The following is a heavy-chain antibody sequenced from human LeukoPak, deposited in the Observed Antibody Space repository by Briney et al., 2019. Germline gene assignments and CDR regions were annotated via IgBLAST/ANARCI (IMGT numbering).Heavy chain of an antibody. CDR1: GFTFSSYA. V-gene: IGHV3-23*01. D-gene: IGHD3-10*01. J-gene: IGHJ4*02. CDR3: AKEGKLGLDY. CDR2: ITGSGGST. Sequence: GGSLRLSCAASGFTFSSYAMTWVRQAPGKGLEWVSGITGSGGSTTYADSAKGQFTISRDNSKNTLYLQMNSLRAEDTAVHYCAKEGKLGLDYWGQGTLVTVSS.